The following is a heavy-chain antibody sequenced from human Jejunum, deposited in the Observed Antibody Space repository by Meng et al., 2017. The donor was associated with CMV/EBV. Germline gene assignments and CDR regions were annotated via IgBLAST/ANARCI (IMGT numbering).Heavy chain of an antibody. CDR2: IYYSGST. CDR3: ARDQDTTMLAY. J-gene: IGHJ4*02. CDR1: GGSVTSGTYN. V-gene: IGHV4-61*01. Sequence: VVGGSVTSGTYNWSWIRQPPGKGLEWIGYIYYSGSTNYNPSLKSRVTISVDTSKNQFSLKLSSVTAADTAVYYCARDQDTTMLAYWGQGTRVTVSS. D-gene: IGHD3-10*02.